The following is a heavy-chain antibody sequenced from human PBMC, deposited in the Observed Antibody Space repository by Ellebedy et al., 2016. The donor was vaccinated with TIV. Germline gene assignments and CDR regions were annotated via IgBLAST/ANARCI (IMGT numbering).Heavy chain of an antibody. CDR3: ARAGGPGSKGAFDI. D-gene: IGHD3-10*01. J-gene: IGHJ3*02. CDR1: GYTFTDHY. CDR2: ISAHNGNT. Sequence: AASVKVSCTASGYTFTDHYMHWVRQAPGQGLEWMGWISAHNGNTNQVQKFQGRVTMTTDTSTNTVYRDLRSLRSDDTASYYCARAGGPGSKGAFDIWGQGTLVTVSS. V-gene: IGHV1-18*01.